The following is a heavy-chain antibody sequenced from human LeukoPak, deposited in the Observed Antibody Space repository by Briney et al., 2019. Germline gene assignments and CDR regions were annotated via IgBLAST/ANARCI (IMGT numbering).Heavy chain of an antibody. CDR3: ARAHITDAFDI. J-gene: IGHJ3*02. V-gene: IGHV3-74*01. CDR2: INTDGSST. D-gene: IGHD3-3*01. CDR1: GFTFSSYW. Sequence: PGGSLRLSCAASGFTFSSYWMHWVRQAPGKGLVWVSRINTDGSSTSYADSVKGRFTISRDNAKNTLYLQMNSLRAEDTAVCYCARAHITDAFDIWGQGTMVTVSS.